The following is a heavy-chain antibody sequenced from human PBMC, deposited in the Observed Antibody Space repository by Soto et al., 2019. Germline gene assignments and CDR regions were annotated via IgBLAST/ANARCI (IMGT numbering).Heavy chain of an antibody. CDR3: ARGYCSGGSCYLPPGFDP. D-gene: IGHD2-15*01. CDR1: GYTFANYY. Sequence: SVKVSCTASGYTFANYYLHWVRQAPGQGLEWMGGIIPIVGRANYAPKFQGRVTITADESTSTAYMELSSLRSEDTAVYYCARGYCSGGSCYLPPGFDPWGQGTLVTVSS. J-gene: IGHJ5*02. V-gene: IGHV1-69*13. CDR2: IIPIVGRA.